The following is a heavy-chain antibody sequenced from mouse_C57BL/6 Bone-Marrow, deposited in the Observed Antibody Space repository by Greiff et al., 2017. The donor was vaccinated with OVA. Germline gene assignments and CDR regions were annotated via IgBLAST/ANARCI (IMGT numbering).Heavy chain of an antibody. V-gene: IGHV1-42*01. CDR1: GYSFTGYY. Sequence: EVKLVESGPELVKPGASVKISCKASGYSFTGYYMNWVKQSPEKSLEWIGEINPSTGGTTYNQKFKAKATLTVDKSSSTAYMQLKSLTSEDSAVYYCARGVTGPFAYGGRGTVVTVSA. CDR2: INPSTGGT. D-gene: IGHD2-13*01. J-gene: IGHJ3*01. CDR3: ARGVTGPFAY.